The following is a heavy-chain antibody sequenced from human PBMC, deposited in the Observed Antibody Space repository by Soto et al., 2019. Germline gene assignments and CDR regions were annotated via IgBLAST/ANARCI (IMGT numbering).Heavy chain of an antibody. J-gene: IGHJ4*02. CDR2: ISAYNGNT. CDR3: ERALAVPQIDH. D-gene: IGHD4-17*01. CDR1: GYTFTSYG. Sequence: QVQLVQSGAEVKKPGASVKVSCKASGYTFTSYGISWVRQAPGQGLEWMGWISAYNGNTKYAQKLQGRVTMTTDTATITAHGDGRSLIPDDRAVYHCERALAVPQIDHGGQEPL. V-gene: IGHV1-18*01.